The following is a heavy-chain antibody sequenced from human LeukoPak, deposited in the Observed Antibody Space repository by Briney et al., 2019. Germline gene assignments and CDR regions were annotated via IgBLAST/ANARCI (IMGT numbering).Heavy chain of an antibody. J-gene: IGHJ4*01. Sequence: GRSLRLSCTASGFPFSDYTMHWLRQAPGKGLEWVAVISYDATQKYYVDSVQGRFTISRDNSRNTLYLQMNSLRPEDTAFYFCARAPSAAWHNFDYWGQGTLATVSS. CDR2: ISYDATQK. V-gene: IGHV3-30*04. CDR3: ARAPSAAWHNFDY. CDR1: GFPFSDYT. D-gene: IGHD1-26*01.